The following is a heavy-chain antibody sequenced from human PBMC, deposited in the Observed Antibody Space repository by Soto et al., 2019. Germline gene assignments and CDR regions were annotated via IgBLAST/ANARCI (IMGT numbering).Heavy chain of an antibody. CDR3: ARAGFGHGLDV. D-gene: IGHD3-16*01. CDR1: GFTSSDHY. J-gene: IGHJ6*02. Sequence: EVELVESGGGLVQAGGSLRVSCGVSGFTSSDHYMDWVRQAPGKGLEGVGRTADKRSRYTTEYAASVKGRIIISRDDSKNSVYLQINSLKIDDTAVYYCARAGFGHGLDVWGQGTTVTVSS. V-gene: IGHV3-72*01. CDR2: TADKRSRYTT.